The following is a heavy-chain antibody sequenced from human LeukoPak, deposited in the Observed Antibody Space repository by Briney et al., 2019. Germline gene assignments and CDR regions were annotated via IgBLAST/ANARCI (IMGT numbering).Heavy chain of an antibody. V-gene: IGHV3-21*01. Sequence: GGSLRLSCAASGFTFSSYSMNWVRQAPGKGLEWVSSITSSSSYIYYADSVKGRFTISRDNAKNSLYLQMNSLRAEDTAVYYCARDVLPYSGNYSATLGAGAFDIWGQGTMVTVSS. CDR2: ITSSSSYI. CDR1: GFTFSSYS. CDR3: ARDVLPYSGNYSATLGAGAFDI. J-gene: IGHJ3*02. D-gene: IGHD1-26*01.